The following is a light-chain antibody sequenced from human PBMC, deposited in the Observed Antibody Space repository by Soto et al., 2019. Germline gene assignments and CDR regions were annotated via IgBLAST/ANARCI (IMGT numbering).Light chain of an antibody. Sequence: DIQLTQSPSFLSPSIGESVTITGRASQVITTSLAWYQVKPGKAPKVLIYAASTLASGVPSRFSATVSGTDFSLTITSLQPEDFATYYCQQLFDSPITFGQGTRLEIK. CDR2: AAS. V-gene: IGKV1-9*01. J-gene: IGKJ5*01. CDR1: QVITTS. CDR3: QQLFDSPIT.